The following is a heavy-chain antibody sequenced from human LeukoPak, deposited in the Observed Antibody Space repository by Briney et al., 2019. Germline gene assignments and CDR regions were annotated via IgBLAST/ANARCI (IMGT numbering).Heavy chain of an antibody. V-gene: IGHV5-51*01. CDR2: IYPGDSDT. J-gene: IGHJ3*02. D-gene: IGHD3-10*01. Sequence: GESVKISCKGYGYSFTSYWIGWVRQMPGKGLEWMGIIYPGDSDTRYSPSFQGQVTISADKSISTAYLQWSSLKASDTAMYYCARPRLLGPVAFDIWGQGTMVTVSS. CDR3: ARPRLLGPVAFDI. CDR1: GYSFTSYW.